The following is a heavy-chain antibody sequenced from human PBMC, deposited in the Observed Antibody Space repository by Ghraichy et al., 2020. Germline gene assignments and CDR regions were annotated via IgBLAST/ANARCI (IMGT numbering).Heavy chain of an antibody. CDR3: SKPKAISDPLPSY. J-gene: IGHJ4*02. D-gene: IGHD2-21*01. V-gene: IGHV3-23*01. CDR1: GFTFSSYA. CDR2: ISGSGGST. Sequence: LSLTCAASGFTFSSYAMSWVRQAPGKGLEWVSAISGSGGSTYYADSVKGRFTIFRDNSKNTLYLQMNSLRAEDTAVYYCSKPKAISDPLPSYWGKGTLVTVSS.